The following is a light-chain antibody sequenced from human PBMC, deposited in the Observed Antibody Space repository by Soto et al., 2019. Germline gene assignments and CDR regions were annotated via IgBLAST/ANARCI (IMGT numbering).Light chain of an antibody. CDR2: DVS. J-gene: IGKJ2*01. V-gene: IGKV1-5*01. Sequence: DIQMTQSPSTLSTSVGDRVTITCRASQSIDRWLAWYQQKPGKAPRLLIFDVSSLESGVPSRFSGSGSGTEFTLTISSLQPDDFATYYCLQYDSRYTFGQGTKVDIK. CDR3: LQYDSRYT. CDR1: QSIDRW.